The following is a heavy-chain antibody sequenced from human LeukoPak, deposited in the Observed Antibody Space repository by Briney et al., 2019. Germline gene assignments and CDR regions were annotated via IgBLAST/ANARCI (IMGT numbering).Heavy chain of an antibody. V-gene: IGHV4-61*02. CDR1: GGSISSGSYY. D-gene: IGHD4-23*01. J-gene: IGHJ6*03. CDR3: ARDGNYGGNAYYYYYMDV. Sequence: SETLSLTCTVSGGSISSGSYYWSWIRQPAGKGLEWIGRIYTSGSTNYNPSLKSRVTISVDTSKNQFSLKLSSVTAADTAVYYCARDGNYGGNAYYYYYMDVWGKGTTVTVSS. CDR2: IYTSGST.